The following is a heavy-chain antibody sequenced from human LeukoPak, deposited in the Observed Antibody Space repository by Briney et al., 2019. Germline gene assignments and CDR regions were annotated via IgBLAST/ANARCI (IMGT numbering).Heavy chain of an antibody. D-gene: IGHD2-15*01. Sequence: GGSLRLSCAASGFTVITNDMTWVRQAPGKGLEWVSVLYSDGNTKYADSVQGRFTISRDNSKNTLYLEMNSLSPDDTAVYYCARGVDPLAAKTLAYWGQGTLVTVSS. V-gene: IGHV3-53*01. CDR2: LYSDGNT. CDR1: GFTVITND. CDR3: ARGVDPLAAKTLAY. J-gene: IGHJ4*02.